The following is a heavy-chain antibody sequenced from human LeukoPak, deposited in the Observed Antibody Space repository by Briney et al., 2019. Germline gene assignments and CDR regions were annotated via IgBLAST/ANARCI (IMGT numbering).Heavy chain of an antibody. CDR2: INHSGST. CDR1: GGSFSGYC. Sequence: SETLSLTCAVYGGSFSGYCWSWIRQPPGKGLEWIGEINHSGSTNYNPSLKSRVTISVDTSKNQFSLKLSSVTAADTAVYYCARELRGTGSGGRAAGWYFDYWGQGTLVTVSS. D-gene: IGHD2-15*01. J-gene: IGHJ4*02. V-gene: IGHV4-34*01. CDR3: ARELRGTGSGGRAAGWYFDY.